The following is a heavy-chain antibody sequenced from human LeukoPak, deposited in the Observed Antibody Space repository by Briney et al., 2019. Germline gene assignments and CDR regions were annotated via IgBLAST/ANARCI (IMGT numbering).Heavy chain of an antibody. CDR3: ARDLRATY. CDR1: GGSLTSDY. V-gene: IGHV4-59*12. CDR2: FSYSGST. J-gene: IGHJ4*02. D-gene: IGHD4-17*01. Sequence: SETLSLTCTLSGGSLTSDYWSWIRQSPGKGLEWIGYFSYSGSTHYSPSLTSRVAISVDTSRNQLSLKLRSVTAADTAIYYCARDLRATYWGQGTLVTVSS.